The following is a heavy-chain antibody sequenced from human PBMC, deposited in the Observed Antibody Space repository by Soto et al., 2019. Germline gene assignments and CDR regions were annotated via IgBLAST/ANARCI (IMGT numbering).Heavy chain of an antibody. CDR3: ARVEYGYSYGYYYYGMDV. J-gene: IGHJ6*02. V-gene: IGHV1-69*06. CDR1: GGTFSSYA. CDR2: IIPIFGTA. Sequence: SVKVSCKASGGTFSSYAISGVRQAPGQGLEWMGGIIPIFGTANYAQKFQGRVTITADKSTSTAYMELSSLRSEDTAVYYCARVEYGYSYGYYYYGMDVWGQGTTVTVSS. D-gene: IGHD5-18*01.